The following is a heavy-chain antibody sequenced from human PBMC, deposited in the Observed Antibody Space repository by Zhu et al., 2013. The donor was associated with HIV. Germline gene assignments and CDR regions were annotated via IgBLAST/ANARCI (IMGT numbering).Heavy chain of an antibody. Sequence: QVXLVQSGAELKKPGASVKVSCKASGYTFTGYYMHWVRQAPGQGLEWMGWINPNSGGTNYAQKFQGRVTMTRDTSISTAYMELSRLRSDDTAVYYCAREDYYGSGIGMDVWGQGTTVTVSS. D-gene: IGHD3-10*01. V-gene: IGHV1-2*02. CDR2: INPNSGGT. J-gene: IGHJ6*02. CDR3: AREDYYGSGIGMDV. CDR1: GYTFTGYY.